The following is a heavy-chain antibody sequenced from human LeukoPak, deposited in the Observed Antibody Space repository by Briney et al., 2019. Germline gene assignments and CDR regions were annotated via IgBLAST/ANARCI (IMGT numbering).Heavy chain of an antibody. CDR2: IYYSGST. J-gene: IGHJ5*02. V-gene: IGHV4-39*07. Sequence: PSETLSLTCAVSGGSISSNSYYWGWIRQPPGKGLEWIGSIYYSGSTYYNPSLKSRLTMLVDTSKNQFSLNLTSVTAADTAVYYCAREVLPPQGGFDPWSQGTLVTVSS. CDR3: AREVLPPQGGFDP. CDR1: GGSISSNSYY. D-gene: IGHD3-3*01.